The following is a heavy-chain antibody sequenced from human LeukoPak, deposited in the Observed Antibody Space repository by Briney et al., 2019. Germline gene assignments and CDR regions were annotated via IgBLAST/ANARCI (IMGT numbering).Heavy chain of an antibody. CDR3: ARRVGATLDD. Sequence: GGSLRLSCAASESTFSSVEMNWVRQAPGKGLECVSYIISSSTTIYHADSVKGRFTTYRDTAKNSLYLQMNSLRAEDTAVYYCARRVGATLDDWGQGTLVTVSS. CDR2: IISSSTTI. D-gene: IGHD1-26*01. CDR1: ESTFSSVE. J-gene: IGHJ4*01. V-gene: IGHV3-48*03.